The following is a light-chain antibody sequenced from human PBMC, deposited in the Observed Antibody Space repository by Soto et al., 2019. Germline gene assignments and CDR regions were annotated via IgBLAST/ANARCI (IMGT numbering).Light chain of an antibody. CDR2: DVS. V-gene: IGKV3-11*01. Sequence: IIVKQSAAAVSVNTGERATLSCMASQNIRNYLIWYHQKPGQAPRLLIYDVSNRATDIPARFSGSGSGTECTLTISSLQSEDVAVYYSKQHTVWPAPLAQGTKVDI. J-gene: IGKJ1*01. CDR3: KQHTVWPAP. CDR1: QNIRNY.